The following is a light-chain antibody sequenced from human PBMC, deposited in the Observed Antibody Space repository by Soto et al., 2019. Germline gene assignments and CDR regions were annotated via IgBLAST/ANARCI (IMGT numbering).Light chain of an antibody. CDR3: QHSYSTPPLT. CDR1: QSISSD. CDR2: AAS. J-gene: IGKJ2*01. V-gene: IGKV1-39*01. Sequence: DIQMTQSPSSLSASVGDRVTITCRASQSISSDVNWYQQKPGKAPKLLIYAASSLQSGVPSRLSGSGSGTDFTLTISSLPPEDFSTYYCQHSYSTPPLTFCQGTKLEIK.